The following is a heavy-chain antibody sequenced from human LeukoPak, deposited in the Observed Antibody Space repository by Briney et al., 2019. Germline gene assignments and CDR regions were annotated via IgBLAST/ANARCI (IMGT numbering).Heavy chain of an antibody. CDR2: INPRNGET. V-gene: IGHV1-2*02. J-gene: IGHJ4*02. D-gene: IGHD6-13*01. CDR1: GYSFVVYY. CDR3: ARGTGSSWFDY. Sequence: ASVKVSCKASGYSFVVYYVHWWRQAPGQGLEWMGWINPRNGETSYAQTFQGRITMTRDTSSSTAYMEVSRLTSDDTAVYYCARGTGSSWFDYWGQGTLVTVSS.